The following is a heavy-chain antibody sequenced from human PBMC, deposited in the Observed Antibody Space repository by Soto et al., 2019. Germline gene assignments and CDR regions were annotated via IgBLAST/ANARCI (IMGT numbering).Heavy chain of an antibody. CDR2: IWYDGGNK. Sequence: QVQLVESGGGVVQPGRSLRLSCAASGFTFSSYGMHWVRQAPGKGLEWVAVIWYDGGNKYYADSVKGRFTISRDNSKNTLYLQMNSLRAEDTAVYYCARDYDFWSGYYYYYYGMDVWGQGTTVTVSS. CDR1: GFTFSSYG. CDR3: ARDYDFWSGYYYYYYGMDV. J-gene: IGHJ6*02. D-gene: IGHD3-3*01. V-gene: IGHV3-33*01.